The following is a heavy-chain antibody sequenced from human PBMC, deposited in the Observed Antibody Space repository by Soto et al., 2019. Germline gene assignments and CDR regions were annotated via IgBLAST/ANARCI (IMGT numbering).Heavy chain of an antibody. CDR3: AKASYSTIAVAGTRLDY. D-gene: IGHD6-19*01. V-gene: IGHV3-30*18. Sequence: QVQLVESGGGVVQPGRSLRLSCAASGFTFSSYGMHWVRQAPGKGLEWVAVISYDGSNKYYADSVKGRFTISRDNSKNTLYLQMNSLRAEDTAVYYCAKASYSTIAVAGTRLDYWGQGTLVTVSS. J-gene: IGHJ4*02. CDR1: GFTFSSYG. CDR2: ISYDGSNK.